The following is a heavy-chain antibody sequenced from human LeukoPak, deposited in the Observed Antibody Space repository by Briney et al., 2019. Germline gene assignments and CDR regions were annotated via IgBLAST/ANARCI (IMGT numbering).Heavy chain of an antibody. J-gene: IGHJ4*02. CDR2: ISGSGGST. CDR3: AREYGSGSYYFHFDY. Sequence: GGSLRLSCAASGFTFSSYAMSWVRQAPGKGLEWVSAISGSGGSTYYADSVKGRFTISRDNSKNTLYLQMNSLRAEDTAVYYCAREYGSGSYYFHFDYWGQGTLVTASS. V-gene: IGHV3-23*01. D-gene: IGHD3-10*01. CDR1: GFTFSSYA.